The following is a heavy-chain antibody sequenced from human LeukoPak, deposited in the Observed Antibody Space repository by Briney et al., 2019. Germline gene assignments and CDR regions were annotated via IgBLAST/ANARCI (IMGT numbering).Heavy chain of an antibody. J-gene: IGHJ6*02. CDR2: IWYDGSNK. Sequence: GGSLRLSCAASGFTFSSYGMHWVRQAPGKGLEWVAVIWYDGSNKYYADSVKGRFTISRDNSKNTLYLQMNSLRAEDTAVYYCARDTRYSYGNTDYYYYGMDVWGQGTTVTVSS. D-gene: IGHD5-18*01. CDR1: GFTFSSYG. V-gene: IGHV3-33*01. CDR3: ARDTRYSYGNTDYYYYGMDV.